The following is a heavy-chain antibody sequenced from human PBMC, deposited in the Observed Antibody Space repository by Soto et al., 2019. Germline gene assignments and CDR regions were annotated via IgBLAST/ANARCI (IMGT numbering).Heavy chain of an antibody. V-gene: IGHV1-69*01. CDR1: GGTFSSYA. J-gene: IGHJ6*02. CDR2: IIPIFGTA. D-gene: IGHD3-22*01. Sequence: QVQLVQSGAEVTKPGSSVKVSCKASGGTFSSYAISWVRQAPGQGLEWMGGIIPIFGTANYAQKFQGRVTITADESTSTAYMELSSMRSEDTAVYYCAREDSSCYPNYYYYGMDVWGQGTTVTVSS. CDR3: AREDSSCYPNYYYYGMDV.